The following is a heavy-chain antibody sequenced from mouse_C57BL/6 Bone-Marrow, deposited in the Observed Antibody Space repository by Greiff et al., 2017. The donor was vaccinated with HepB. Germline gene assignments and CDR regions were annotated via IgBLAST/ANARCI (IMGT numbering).Heavy chain of an antibody. V-gene: IGHV5-4*01. D-gene: IGHD1-1*01. CDR3: ARERNYYGSWDFDV. CDR1: GFTFSSYA. CDR2: ISDGGSYT. Sequence: EVMLVESGGGLVKPGGSLKLSCAASGFTFSSYAMSWVRQTPEKRLEWVATISDGGSYTYYPDNVKGRFTISRDNAKNNLYLQMSHLKSEDTAMYYCARERNYYGSWDFDVWGTGTTVTVSS. J-gene: IGHJ1*03.